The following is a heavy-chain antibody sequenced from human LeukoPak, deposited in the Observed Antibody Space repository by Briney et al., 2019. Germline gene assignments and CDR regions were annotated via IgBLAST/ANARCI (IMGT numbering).Heavy chain of an antibody. Sequence: ASVKVSCKASGYTFTDYYMHWVRQAPGQGLEWMGRINPNSGDTNYAQKFQGRVTMTRDTSISTAYIELSRLRSDDTAVYYCARDPGHCSSTSCYTWWGQEDWFDPWGQGTLVTVSS. CDR3: ARDPGHCSSTSCYTWWGQEDWFDP. CDR2: INPNSGDT. V-gene: IGHV1-2*06. D-gene: IGHD2-2*02. CDR1: GYTFTDYY. J-gene: IGHJ5*02.